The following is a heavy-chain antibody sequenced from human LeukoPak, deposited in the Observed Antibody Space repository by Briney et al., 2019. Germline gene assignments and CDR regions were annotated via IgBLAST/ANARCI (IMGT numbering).Heavy chain of an antibody. CDR2: ISNDGTNK. Sequence: GESQKISCKGSGYSFTSYWIGWVRQMPGKGLEWVAVISNDGTNKYYADSVKGRFTVSRDNSKNTLYLQMSSLRPEDTAVYYCSKEKYRGYSYGSGDYWGQGTLVTVSS. J-gene: IGHJ4*02. D-gene: IGHD5-18*01. V-gene: IGHV3-30*18. CDR3: SKEKYRGYSYGSGDY. CDR1: GYSFTSYW.